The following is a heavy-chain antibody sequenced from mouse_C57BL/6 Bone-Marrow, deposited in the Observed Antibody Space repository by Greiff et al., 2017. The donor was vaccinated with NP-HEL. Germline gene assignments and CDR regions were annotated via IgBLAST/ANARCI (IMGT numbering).Heavy chain of an antibody. CDR1: GFTFSSYA. D-gene: IGHD4-1*01. CDR2: ISDGGSYT. CDR3: ARDLTGSYAMDY. Sequence: EVHLVESGGGLVKPGGSLKLSCAASGFTFSSYAMSWVRQTPEKRLEWVATISDGGSYTYYPDNVKGRFTISRDNAKNNLYLQMSHLKSEDTAMYYCARDLTGSYAMDYWGQGTSVTVSS. J-gene: IGHJ4*01. V-gene: IGHV5-4*01.